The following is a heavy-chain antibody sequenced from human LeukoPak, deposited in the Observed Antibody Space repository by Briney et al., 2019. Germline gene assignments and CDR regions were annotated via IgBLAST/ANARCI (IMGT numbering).Heavy chain of an antibody. D-gene: IGHD6-13*01. J-gene: IGHJ5*02. CDR3: ARGDYSSSWYEYNWFDP. Sequence: PSETLSLTCTVSGYSISSGYYWGWIRQPPGKGLGWIGSIYHSGSTYYNPSLKSRVTISVDTSKNQFSLKLSSVTAADTAVYYCARGDYSSSWYEYNWFDPWGQGTLVTVSS. V-gene: IGHV4-38-2*02. CDR1: GYSISSGYY. CDR2: IYHSGST.